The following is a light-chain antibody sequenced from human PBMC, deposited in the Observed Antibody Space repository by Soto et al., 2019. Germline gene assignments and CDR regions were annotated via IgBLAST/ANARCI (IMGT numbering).Light chain of an antibody. CDR1: QSISSW. Sequence: DIQMTQSPSTLSASVGDRVTITCRASQSISSWLAWYQQKPGKAHKPLIYKASRLESGVPSRFSGSGSGTEFTVTISSPQPDDFATYYCQQYNSYSPYTFGQGTKLEIK. CDR2: KAS. J-gene: IGKJ2*01. V-gene: IGKV1-5*03. CDR3: QQYNSYSPYT.